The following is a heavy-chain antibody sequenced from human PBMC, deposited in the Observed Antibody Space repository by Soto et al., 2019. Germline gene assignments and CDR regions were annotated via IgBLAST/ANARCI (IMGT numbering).Heavy chain of an antibody. Sequence: PSETLSLTCTVSGGSISSGGYYWSWIRQHPGKGLEWIGYIYYSGSTYYNPYLKSRVTISVDTSKNQFSLKLSSVTAADTAVYYCARGRYYDSSGFWFDPGGQGTLVTVSS. CDR1: GGSISSGGYY. J-gene: IGHJ5*02. CDR3: ARGRYYDSSGFWFDP. CDR2: IYYSGST. V-gene: IGHV4-31*03. D-gene: IGHD3-22*01.